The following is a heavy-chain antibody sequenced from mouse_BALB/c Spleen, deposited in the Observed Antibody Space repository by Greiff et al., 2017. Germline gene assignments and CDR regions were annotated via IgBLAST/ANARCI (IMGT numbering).Heavy chain of an antibody. CDR3: ARDTGSYAMDY. D-gene: IGHD2-2*01. CDR1: GFTFSDYY. V-gene: IGHV5-4*02. J-gene: IGHJ4*01. Sequence: EVKVEESGGGLVKPGGSLKLSCAASGFTFSDYYMYWVRQTPEKRLEWVATISDGGSYTYYPDSVKGRFTISRDIAKNNLYLQMSSLKSEDTAMYYCARDTGSYAMDYWGQGTSVTVSS. CDR2: ISDGGSYT.